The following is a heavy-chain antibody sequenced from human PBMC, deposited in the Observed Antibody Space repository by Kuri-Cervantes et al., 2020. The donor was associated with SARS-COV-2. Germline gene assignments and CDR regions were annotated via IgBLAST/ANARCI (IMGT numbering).Heavy chain of an antibody. CDR3: ARAKSPNAALVPADY. V-gene: IGHV3-53*01. D-gene: IGHD5-18*01. CDR2: IYSGDST. CDR1: GFAVRNTY. J-gene: IGHJ4*02. Sequence: LSLTCAASGFAVRNTYMAWVRQAPGKGLECVSVIYSGDSTYYADSVKGRFTISRDSSKNTLYLQMNSLRAEDTAVYYCARAKSPNAALVPADYWGQGTLVTVSS.